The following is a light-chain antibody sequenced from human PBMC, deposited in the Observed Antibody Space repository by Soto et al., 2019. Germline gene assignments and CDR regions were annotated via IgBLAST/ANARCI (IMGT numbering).Light chain of an antibody. V-gene: IGLV2-14*01. Sequence: QSALTQPASVSGSPGQSITISCTGTSSDVGGYNYVSWYQQHPGKAPILMIYDVSSRPSEVSNRFSGSKSGNTASLTISGLQAEDEADYYCSSYTSSSTQVFGTGTKLTVL. CDR1: SSDVGGYNY. CDR2: DVS. CDR3: SSYTSSSTQV. J-gene: IGLJ1*01.